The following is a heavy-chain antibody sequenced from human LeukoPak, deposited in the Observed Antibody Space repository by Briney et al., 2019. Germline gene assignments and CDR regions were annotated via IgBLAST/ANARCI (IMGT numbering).Heavy chain of an antibody. V-gene: IGHV3-7*01. CDR3: ARVEDYDILTGFDY. CDR2: IKQDGREK. D-gene: IGHD3-9*01. J-gene: IGHJ4*02. CDR1: GFTFSSYW. Sequence: PGGSLRLSCAASGFTFSSYWMSWVRQAPGKGLEWVANIKQDGREKYYVDSVKGRFTISRDNAKNSLYPQMNSLRAEDTAVYYCARVEDYDILTGFDYWGQGTLVTVSS.